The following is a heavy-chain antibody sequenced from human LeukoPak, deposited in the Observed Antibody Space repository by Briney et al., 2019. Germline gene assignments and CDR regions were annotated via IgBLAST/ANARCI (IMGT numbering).Heavy chain of an antibody. CDR1: GFTFSSYE. CDR3: ASHYDTSGYHYFDF. Sequence: GGSLRLSCAASGFTFSSYEMNWVRQAPGKGLEWVSYISSSGSTIYYADSVKGRFTISRDSSKNTLYLQMNSLRAEDTAVYYCASHYDTSGYHYFDFRGQGTLVTVSS. D-gene: IGHD3-22*01. J-gene: IGHJ4*02. V-gene: IGHV3-48*03. CDR2: ISSSGSTI.